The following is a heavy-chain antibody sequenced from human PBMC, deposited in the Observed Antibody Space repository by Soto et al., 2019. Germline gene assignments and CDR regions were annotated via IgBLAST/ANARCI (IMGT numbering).Heavy chain of an antibody. J-gene: IGHJ4*02. Sequence: EVQLVESGGGLVKPGGSLRLSCAASGFTFSSYSMNWVRQAPGKGLEWVSSISRSSSYIYYADSVKGRFTISRDNAKNSLYLQMNSLRAEDTAVYYCARDGDSSGWHPPPFDYWGQGSLVTVSS. CDR1: GFTFSSYS. V-gene: IGHV3-21*01. CDR3: ARDGDSSGWHPPPFDY. D-gene: IGHD6-19*01. CDR2: ISRSSSYI.